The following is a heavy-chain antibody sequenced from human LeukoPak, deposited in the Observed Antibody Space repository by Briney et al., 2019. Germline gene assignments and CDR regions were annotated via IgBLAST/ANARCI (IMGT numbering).Heavy chain of an antibody. D-gene: IGHD4-17*01. CDR1: GFTFSSYW. Sequence: GGSLRLSCAASGFTFSSYWMSWVRQAPGKGLEWVANIKQDGSEKYYVDSVKGRFTISRDNAKNSLYLQMNSLRAEDTAVYYCASEGVTTVVGFDYWGQGTLVTVSS. J-gene: IGHJ4*02. CDR2: IKQDGSEK. CDR3: ASEGVTTVVGFDY. V-gene: IGHV3-7*01.